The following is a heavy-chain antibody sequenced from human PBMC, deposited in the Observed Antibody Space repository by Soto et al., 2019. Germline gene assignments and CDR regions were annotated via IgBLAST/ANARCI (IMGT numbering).Heavy chain of an antibody. CDR1: GYTFTSYY. CDR2: INPSGGST. D-gene: IGHD2-8*02. J-gene: IGHJ5*02. Sequence: ASVKVSCKASGYTFTSYYMHWVRQAPGQGLEWMGIINPSGGSTSYAQKFQGRVTMTRDTSTSTVYMELSSLRSEDTAVYYCARAVRVGELFTTLGGLIIEPPGSAPGGKGTLDPGSP. V-gene: IGHV1-46*03. CDR3: ARAVRVGELFTTLGGLIIEPPGSAP.